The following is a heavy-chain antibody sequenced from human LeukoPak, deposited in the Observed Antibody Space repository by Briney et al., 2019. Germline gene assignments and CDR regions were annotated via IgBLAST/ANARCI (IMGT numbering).Heavy chain of an antibody. CDR2: IIPIFGTA. Sequence: GASVKVSCKASGGTFSSYAISWVRQAPGQELEWMGGIIPIFGTANYAQKFQGRVTITTDESTSTAYMELSSLRSEDTAVYYCARVVLSSGWFTDYWGQGTLVTVSS. J-gene: IGHJ4*02. V-gene: IGHV1-69*05. D-gene: IGHD6-19*01. CDR1: GGTFSSYA. CDR3: ARVVLSSGWFTDY.